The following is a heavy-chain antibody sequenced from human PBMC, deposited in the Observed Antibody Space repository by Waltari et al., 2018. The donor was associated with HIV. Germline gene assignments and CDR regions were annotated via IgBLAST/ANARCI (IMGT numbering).Heavy chain of an antibody. V-gene: IGHV3-21*02. CDR2: ISVGSSYS. J-gene: IGHJ4*02. D-gene: IGHD1-1*01. Sequence: EVRLVQSGGGLVKPGESLTLSCTASGFNFNLFSMTWVRLAPGKGLEWVSSISVGSSYSYYADAVKGRFTVSRDNAKNSLLLQLNTLTAEDTALYYCVRDRTSLTTGDFESWGQGAPVTVSS. CDR3: VRDRTSLTTGDFES. CDR1: GFNFNLFS.